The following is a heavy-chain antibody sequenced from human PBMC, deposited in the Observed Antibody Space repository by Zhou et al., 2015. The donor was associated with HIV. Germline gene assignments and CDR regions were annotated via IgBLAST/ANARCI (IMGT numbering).Heavy chain of an antibody. Sequence: QVQLVQSGAEVKKPGSSVKVSCKASGGTFSSYTISWVRQAPGQGLEWMGRIIPILGIANYAQKFQGRVTITADKSTSTAYMELSSLRSEDTAVYYCARFSVPLYYDFWSGYYSGFGGYFDYWGQGTLVTVSS. J-gene: IGHJ4*02. CDR1: GGTFSSYT. CDR3: ARFSVPLYYDFWSGYYSGFGGYFDY. D-gene: IGHD3-3*01. CDR2: IIPILGIA. V-gene: IGHV1-69*02.